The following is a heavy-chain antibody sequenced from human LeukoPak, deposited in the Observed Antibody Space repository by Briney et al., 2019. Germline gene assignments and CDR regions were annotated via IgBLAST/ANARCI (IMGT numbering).Heavy chain of an antibody. V-gene: IGHV3-9*01. D-gene: IGHD3-10*01. CDR2: ISWNSGSI. CDR3: ARDRYGSGSW. J-gene: IGHJ4*02. Sequence: GGSLRLSCAASGFTFDDYAMHWVRQAPGKGLEWVSGISWNSGSIGYADSVKGRFTISRDNAKNSLYLQMNSLRAEDTAVYYCARDRYGSGSWWGQGTLVTVSS. CDR1: GFTFDDYA.